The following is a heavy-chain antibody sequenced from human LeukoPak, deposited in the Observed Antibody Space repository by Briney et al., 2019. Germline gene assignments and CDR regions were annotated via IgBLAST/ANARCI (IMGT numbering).Heavy chain of an antibody. CDR1: GFTFSSYA. D-gene: IGHD4-17*01. CDR3: ANDGMTTVPGDY. V-gene: IGHV3-23*01. J-gene: IGHJ4*02. Sequence: GGSLRLSCAASGFTFSSYAMSGVRQAPGKGLEGVSAISGSGGSTYYADSVKGRFTISRDNSKNTLYLQMNSLRAEDTAVYYCANDGMTTVPGDYWGQGTLVTVSS. CDR2: ISGSGGST.